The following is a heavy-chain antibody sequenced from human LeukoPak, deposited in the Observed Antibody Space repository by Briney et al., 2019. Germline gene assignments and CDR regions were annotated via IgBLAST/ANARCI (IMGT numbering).Heavy chain of an antibody. CDR2: INPNSGGT. J-gene: IGHJ4*02. D-gene: IGHD1-1*01. CDR3: ARDLDWNELGNFDY. Sequence: ASVKVSCKASGYTFTGYYMHWVRQAPGQGLEWMGWINPNSGGTNYAQKFQGRVTMTRDTSISTAYMELSRLRSDDTAVYYCARDLDWNELGNFDYWGQGTLVTVSS. V-gene: IGHV1-2*02. CDR1: GYTFTGYY.